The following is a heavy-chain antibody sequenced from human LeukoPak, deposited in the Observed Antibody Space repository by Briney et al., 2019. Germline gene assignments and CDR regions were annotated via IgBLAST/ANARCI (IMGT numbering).Heavy chain of an antibody. Sequence: SVKVSCKASGGSFSSYAISWVRQAPGQGLEWMGGIIPIFGTANYAQKFQGRVTITTDESTSTAYMELSSLRSEDTAVYYCASSYYDSSGYSIWFDPWGQGTLVTVSS. J-gene: IGHJ5*02. D-gene: IGHD3-22*01. CDR2: IIPIFGTA. CDR3: ASSYYDSSGYSIWFDP. V-gene: IGHV1-69*05. CDR1: GGSFSSYA.